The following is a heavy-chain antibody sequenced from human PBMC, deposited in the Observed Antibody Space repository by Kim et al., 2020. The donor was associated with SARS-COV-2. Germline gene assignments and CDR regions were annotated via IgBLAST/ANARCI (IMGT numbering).Heavy chain of an antibody. J-gene: IGHJ5*02. CDR3: ARGPGYSSSWYGARNWFDP. V-gene: IGHV4-34*01. Sequence: YAVYGGSFSGYYWSWIRQPPGKGLEWIGEINHSGSTNYNPSLKSRVTISVDTSKNQFSLKLSSVTAADTAVYYCARGPGYSSSWYGARNWFDPWGQG. D-gene: IGHD6-13*01. CDR1: GGSFSGYY. CDR2: INHSGST.